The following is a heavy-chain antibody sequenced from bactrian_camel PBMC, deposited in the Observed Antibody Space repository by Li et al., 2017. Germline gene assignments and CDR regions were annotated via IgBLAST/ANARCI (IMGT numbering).Heavy chain of an antibody. J-gene: IGHJ6*01. D-gene: IGHD2*01. CDR3: AAEPAVFGYCGGDYYPSNGF. CDR1: EYINNLNC. Sequence: HVQLVESGGGAVQTGESLKLSCTGFEYINNLNCMGWFRQAPGKEREGVAAIDTDGSTSYADSVKGRFTISQDNAKNTLYLQMDSLKPEDTAMYYCAAEPAVFGYCGGDYYPSNGFWGQGTQVTVS. CDR2: IDTDGST. V-gene: IGHV3S53*01.